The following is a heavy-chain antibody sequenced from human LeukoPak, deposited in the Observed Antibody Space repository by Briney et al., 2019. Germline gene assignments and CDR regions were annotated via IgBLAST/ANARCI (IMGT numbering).Heavy chain of an antibody. CDR1: GGSISSYY. CDR3: ARAPSSSWYNPDAFDI. V-gene: IGHV4-59*01. Sequence: PSETLSLTCTVSGGSISSYYWSWIRQPPGKGLESIGYIYYSGSTNYNPSLKSRVTISVDTSKNQFSLKLSSVTAADTAVYYCARAPSSSWYNPDAFDIWGQGTMVTVSS. J-gene: IGHJ3*02. CDR2: IYYSGST. D-gene: IGHD6-13*01.